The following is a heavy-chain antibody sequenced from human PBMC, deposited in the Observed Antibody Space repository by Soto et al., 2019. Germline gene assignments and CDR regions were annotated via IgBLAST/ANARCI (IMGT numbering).Heavy chain of an antibody. V-gene: IGHV3-73*01. CDR3: MTRNYRAHTLLNDAFDI. CDR2: IRSKANSYAT. CDR1: GFTFSGSA. J-gene: IGHJ3*02. D-gene: IGHD1-7*01. Sequence: PGGSLRLSCAASGFTFSGSAMHWVRQASGKGLDWVGRIRSKANSYATAYAASVKGRFTISRDDSKNTAYLQMNSLKTEDTAVYYCMTRNYRAHTLLNDAFDIWGQGTMVTVSS.